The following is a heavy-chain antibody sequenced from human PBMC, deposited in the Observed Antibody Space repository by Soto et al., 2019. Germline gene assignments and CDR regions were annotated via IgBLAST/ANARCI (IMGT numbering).Heavy chain of an antibody. CDR1: GYTFTSYG. V-gene: IGHV1-18*01. D-gene: IGHD3-10*01. CDR2: ISAYNGNT. Sequence: QVQLVQSGAEVKKPGASVKVSCKASGYTFTSYGISWVRQAPGQGLEWMGWISAYNGNTNYAQKLQGRVTMTTDTSTSTAYMELRSLRSDDTAVYYCARDPALYGSGSYEDINWFDPWGQGTLVTVSS. J-gene: IGHJ5*02. CDR3: ARDPALYGSGSYEDINWFDP.